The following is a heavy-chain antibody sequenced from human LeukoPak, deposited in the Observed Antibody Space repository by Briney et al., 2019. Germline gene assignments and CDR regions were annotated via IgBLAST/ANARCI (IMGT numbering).Heavy chain of an antibody. CDR1: GFTFSSYW. J-gene: IGHJ4*01. CDR3: ARDITLTRGGRSDY. V-gene: IGHV3-74*01. Sequence: GGSLRLSCAASGFTFSSYWMYWVRQPPGKGLVWVSRINTDGRTTNYADSVKGRFTISRDNAKNTLYLQMNSLRAEDTAVYYCARDITLTRGGRSDYWGHGTLVTVSA. D-gene: IGHD3-10*01. CDR2: INTDGRTT.